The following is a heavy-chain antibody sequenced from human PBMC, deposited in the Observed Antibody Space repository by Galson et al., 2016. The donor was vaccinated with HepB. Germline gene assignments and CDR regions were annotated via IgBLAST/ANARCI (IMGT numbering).Heavy chain of an antibody. D-gene: IGHD1-14*01. V-gene: IGHV4-39*07. CDR3: AREGQIGHYNWFDS. CDR1: GDSISSSPNYY. Sequence: SETLSLTCTVSGDSISSSPNYYWGWIRQTPGKGLQWIASIYYTGTTYYSPSLKSRVTISVDTSKNQFSLMLSSVTAADTAVYYCAREGQIGHYNWFDSWGQGTLVTVSS. CDR2: IYYTGTT. J-gene: IGHJ5*01.